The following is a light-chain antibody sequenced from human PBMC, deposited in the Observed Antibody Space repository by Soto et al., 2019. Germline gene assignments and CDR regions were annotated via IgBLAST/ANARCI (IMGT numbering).Light chain of an antibody. Sequence: DVVMTQSPLSLPVTLGQPASISCRSSQSLVYSDGNTYLNWFQQRPGQSPRRLIYKVSNRDSGVPERFSGSGSGSDFTLKISRVEAEDVGVYYYMQGTHWQGTFGQGTKLEIK. CDR1: QSLVYSDGNTY. CDR3: MQGTHWQGT. V-gene: IGKV2-30*01. CDR2: KVS. J-gene: IGKJ2*02.